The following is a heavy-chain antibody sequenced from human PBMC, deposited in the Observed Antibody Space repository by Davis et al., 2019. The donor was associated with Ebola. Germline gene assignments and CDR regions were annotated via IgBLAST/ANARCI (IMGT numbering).Heavy chain of an antibody. CDR3: ARRQAYCTTGSCYRYRDYYMDV. Sequence: ASVKVSCKASGYTFTSYGISWVRQATGQGLEWLGWMNPSSGNTGYAQKFQGRVTITRDTSINTAYMELSSLTSDDTAVYYCARRQAYCTTGSCYRYRDYYMDVWGKGTTVTVSS. D-gene: IGHD2-2*01. CDR1: GYTFTSYG. V-gene: IGHV1-8*03. CDR2: MNPSSGNT. J-gene: IGHJ6*03.